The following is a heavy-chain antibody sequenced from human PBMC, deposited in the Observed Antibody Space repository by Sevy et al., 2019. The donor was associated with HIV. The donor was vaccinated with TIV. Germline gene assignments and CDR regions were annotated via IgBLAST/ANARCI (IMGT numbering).Heavy chain of an antibody. Sequence: SETLSLTCTVSGGSISVYYWSWIRQPPGKALEYIGDIYYTGSTNYNPPLKSRVTISVDTSKNQLSLKLSSVTAADTAVYYCARAPPVRSGDDSLNWFDPWGQGTLVTVSS. V-gene: IGHV4-59*13. CDR2: IYYTGST. J-gene: IGHJ5*02. D-gene: IGHD5-12*01. CDR3: ARAPPVRSGDDSLNWFDP. CDR1: GGSISVYY.